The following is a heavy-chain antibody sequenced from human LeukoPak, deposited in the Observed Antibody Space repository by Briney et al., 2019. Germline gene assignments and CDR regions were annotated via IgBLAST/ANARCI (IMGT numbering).Heavy chain of an antibody. D-gene: IGHD2-2*01. V-gene: IGHV3-74*01. CDR2: INSDGSWT. CDR3: VSFYETY. J-gene: IGHJ4*02. Sequence: GGSLRLSCAASGNYWMHWVRQAPGKGLVWVSHINSDGSWTGYADSVKGRFAISKDNAKNTVYLQMNNLRAEDTAVYYCVSFYETYWGRGTLVTVSS. CDR1: GNYW.